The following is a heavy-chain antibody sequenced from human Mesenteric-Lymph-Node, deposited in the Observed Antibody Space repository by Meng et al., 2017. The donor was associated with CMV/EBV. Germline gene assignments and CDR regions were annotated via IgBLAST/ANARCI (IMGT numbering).Heavy chain of an antibody. D-gene: IGHD1-7*01. CDR1: GGSFSGYY. CDR2: IYYSGST. J-gene: IGHJ6*02. Sequence: SQTRSLTCAVYGGSFSGYYWSWIRQPPGKGLEWIGYIYYSGSTYYNPSLKSRVTISVDTSKNQFSLKLSSVTAADTAVYYCARDRRELHYYYYGMDVWGQGTTVTVSS. CDR3: ARDRRELHYYYYGMDV. V-gene: IGHV4-30-4*08.